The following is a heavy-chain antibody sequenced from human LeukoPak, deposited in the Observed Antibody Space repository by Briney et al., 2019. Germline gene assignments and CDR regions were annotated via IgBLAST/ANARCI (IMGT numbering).Heavy chain of an antibody. Sequence: AGGSLRFSCAASGFTVSSNYMSWLRQAPGKGLEWVSVIYSGGRTYYADSVKGRFTISRDNSKNTLYLQMNSLRAEDTAVYYCARDSDYYDSSASLGAYWGPGTLVTVSS. CDR1: GFTVSSNY. J-gene: IGHJ4*02. CDR3: ARDSDYYDSSASLGAY. D-gene: IGHD3-22*01. CDR2: IYSGGRT. V-gene: IGHV3-53*01.